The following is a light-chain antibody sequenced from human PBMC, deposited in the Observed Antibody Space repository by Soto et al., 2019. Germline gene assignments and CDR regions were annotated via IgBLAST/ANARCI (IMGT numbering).Light chain of an antibody. CDR1: QSVSSNS. V-gene: IGKV3-20*01. Sequence: EIVLTQSPGTLSLSPGEIATISCGASQSVSSNSLAWYQQKPGQAPRLLIYGASRRATGIPDRFSGSGSETDFPLTSSRLEPEDVAVYYCQHYGRSPLTFGGGTKVEIK. CDR2: GAS. CDR3: QHYGRSPLT. J-gene: IGKJ4*01.